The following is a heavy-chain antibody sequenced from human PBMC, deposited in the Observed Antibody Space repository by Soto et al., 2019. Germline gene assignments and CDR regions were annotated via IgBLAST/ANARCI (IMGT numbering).Heavy chain of an antibody. J-gene: IGHJ3*02. CDR2: IYWDDDK. V-gene: IGHV2-5*02. D-gene: IGHD1-26*01. CDR3: AHRMGGSYYEGAFDI. Sequence: SGPTLVKPTQTLTLTCTFSGFSLSTSGVGVGWIRQPPGKALEWLSIIYWDDDKRYSPSLKSRLTITNDTSKNQVVLTMTNMDPVDTATYYCAHRMGGSYYEGAFDIWGQGTMVTVSS. CDR1: GFSLSTSGVG.